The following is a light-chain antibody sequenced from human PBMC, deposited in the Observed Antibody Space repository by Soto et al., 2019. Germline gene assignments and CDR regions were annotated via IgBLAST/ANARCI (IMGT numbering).Light chain of an antibody. Sequence: QSALTQPASVSGSPGQSITISCTGTSSDVGGYNYVSWFQQLPGKAPKVMFYEVSNRPSGVSNRFSASKSGNTASLTISGLQAEEEAEYYCSSYSSSNTPVVFGGGTKLTVL. V-gene: IGLV2-14*01. CDR3: SSYSSSNTPVV. CDR1: SSDVGGYNY. J-gene: IGLJ2*01. CDR2: EVS.